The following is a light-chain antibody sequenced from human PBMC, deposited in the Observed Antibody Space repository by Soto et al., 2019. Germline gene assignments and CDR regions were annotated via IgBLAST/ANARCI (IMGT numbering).Light chain of an antibody. V-gene: IGKV1-33*01. Sequence: DVQMTHSPSSLSASVGDRVTITCQASQNIYNYLNWYQQKPGKAPKLLIYDASNLATGVPARFGGSGSGTDFTFTISSLQPGDIATYYCQQYDNLPVTFGLGTRLEIK. J-gene: IGKJ5*01. CDR1: QNIYNY. CDR3: QQYDNLPVT. CDR2: DAS.